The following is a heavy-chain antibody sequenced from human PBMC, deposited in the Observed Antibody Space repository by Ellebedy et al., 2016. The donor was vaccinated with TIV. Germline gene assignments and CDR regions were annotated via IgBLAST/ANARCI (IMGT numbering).Heavy chain of an antibody. CDR2: IRDDGYI. CDR1: GASIRNDN. J-gene: IGHJ4*02. V-gene: IGHV4-59*01. Sequence: MPSETLSLTCTVSGASIRNDNWGWIRKSPGKGLEWLGFIRDDGYIGYSPSLTGRVTISVDPSKNQVSLNLKSVTPAATAVYYCARGGCSSCYIVSWGQGTLVTVSS. CDR3: ARGGCSSCYIVS. D-gene: IGHD3-22*01.